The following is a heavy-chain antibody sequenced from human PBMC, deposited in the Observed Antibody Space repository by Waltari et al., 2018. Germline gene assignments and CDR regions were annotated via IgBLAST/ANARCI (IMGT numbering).Heavy chain of an antibody. Sequence: QVQLQQWGAGLLKPSETLSLTCAVYGGSFSGYYWSWIRQPPGKGLEWIGEINHSGSTNYNPSLKIRVTISVDTSKNQFSLKLSSVTAADTAVYYCARASLLKAFDYWGQGTLVTVSS. CDR1: GGSFSGYY. CDR3: ARASLLKAFDY. CDR2: INHSGST. V-gene: IGHV4-34*01. J-gene: IGHJ4*02.